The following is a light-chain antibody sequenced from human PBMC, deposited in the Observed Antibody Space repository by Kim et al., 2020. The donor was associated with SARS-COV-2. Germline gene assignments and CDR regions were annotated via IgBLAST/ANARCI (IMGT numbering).Light chain of an antibody. Sequence: VSPEQTDTISCSGDKLGAKYAAWYQQKPGQSPVLVMHQYTKRPSGIPERFSGSNAGNTATLTISGTQAMDEADYYCQTWDSSTVVFGGGTKLTVL. J-gene: IGLJ3*02. V-gene: IGLV3-1*01. CDR3: QTWDSSTVV. CDR1: KLGAKY. CDR2: QYT.